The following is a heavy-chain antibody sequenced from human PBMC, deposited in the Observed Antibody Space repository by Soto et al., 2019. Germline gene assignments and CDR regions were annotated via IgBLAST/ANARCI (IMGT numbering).Heavy chain of an antibody. CDR3: VRERAPFDAFDI. V-gene: IGHV3-33*01. J-gene: IGHJ3*02. Sequence: GGSLRLSCSASGLTFSCCGFHWVRQAPGKGLEWVAVIWSNGRNTYYADSVRGRFTFSRDNSKNTLYLQMNSLRAEDTAVYYCVRERAPFDAFDIWGQGTMVTVSS. CDR1: GLTFSCCG. CDR2: IWSNGRNT.